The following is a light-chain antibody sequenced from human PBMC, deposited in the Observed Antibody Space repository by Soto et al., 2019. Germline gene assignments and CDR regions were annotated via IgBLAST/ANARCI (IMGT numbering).Light chain of an antibody. CDR1: QSVRSTY. CDR2: GAS. CDR3: QQYDNWPIT. Sequence: SAVAVSVYTGERATLSCRASQSVRSTYLAWYQQKPGQAPRLLIYGASTRATGIPARFSGSGSGTEFTLIISSLQPEDSAVYYCQQYDNWPITFGQGTRLEIK. V-gene: IGKV3-15*01. J-gene: IGKJ5*01.